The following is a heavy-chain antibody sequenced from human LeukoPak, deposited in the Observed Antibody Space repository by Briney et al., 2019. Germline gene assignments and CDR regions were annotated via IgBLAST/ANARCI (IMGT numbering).Heavy chain of an antibody. J-gene: IGHJ5*02. D-gene: IGHD3-10*01. CDR3: ARTRDDYDSGSYLGWFDP. Sequence: GGSLRLSCAASGFTFSSYSMHWVRQAPGKGLEYVSSISPYGGSTYYANSVKGRFTISRDNSKNTLHLQMGSLRAEDTAVYYCARTRDDYDSGSYLGWFDPWGQGTRVTVSS. CDR1: GFTFSSYS. V-gene: IGHV3-64*01. CDR2: ISPYGGST.